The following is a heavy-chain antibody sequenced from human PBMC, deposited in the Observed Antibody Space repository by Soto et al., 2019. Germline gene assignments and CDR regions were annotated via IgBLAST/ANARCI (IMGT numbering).Heavy chain of an antibody. V-gene: IGHV3-30*03. CDR2: ISYDGNRK. J-gene: IGHJ4*02. D-gene: IGHD6-13*01. CDR1: GFTFSSYG. Sequence: QVQLVESGGGVVQPGRSLRLSCAASGFTFSSYGMHWARQAPGEGLEWVAVISYDGNRKYYADSVKGRFTISRDFSKNAGDLHMNSLRVEETAVYFCARKGYGGRWSLDYWGQGILVTVSS. CDR3: ARKGYGGRWSLDY.